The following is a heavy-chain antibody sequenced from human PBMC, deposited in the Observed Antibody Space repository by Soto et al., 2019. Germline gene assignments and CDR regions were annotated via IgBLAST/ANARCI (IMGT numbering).Heavy chain of an antibody. CDR1: GFTFDDYA. CDR2: ISWNSGSI. D-gene: IGHD3-16*01. J-gene: IGHJ4*02. CDR3: AKDAGYDYIWGSYGDY. V-gene: IGHV3-9*01. Sequence: EVQLVESGGGLVQPGRSLRLSCAASGFTFDDYAMHWVRQAPGKGLEWVSGISWNSGSIGYADSVKGRFTISRDNAKNSLYLQMNSLRAEDTALYYCAKDAGYDYIWGSYGDYWGQGTLVTVSS.